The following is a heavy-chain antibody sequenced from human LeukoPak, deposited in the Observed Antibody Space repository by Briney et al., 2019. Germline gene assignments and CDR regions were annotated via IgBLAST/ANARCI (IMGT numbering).Heavy chain of an antibody. CDR2: IIPIFGTA. J-gene: IGHJ4*02. Sequence: GSSVKVSCKASGGTFSSYAISWVRQAPGQGLEWMGGIIPIFGTANYAQKFQGRVTITTDESTSTAYMELSSLRSEDTAVYYCARDHCSGGSCWFDYWGQGTLVTVSS. CDR1: GGTFSSYA. V-gene: IGHV1-69*05. D-gene: IGHD2-15*01. CDR3: ARDHCSGGSCWFDY.